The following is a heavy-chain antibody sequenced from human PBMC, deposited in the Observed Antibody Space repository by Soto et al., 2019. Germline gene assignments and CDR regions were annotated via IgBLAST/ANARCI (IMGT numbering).Heavy chain of an antibody. Sequence: QVQLVESGGGVVQPGRSLRLSCAASGFTFSSYGMHWVRQAPGKGLEWVAVISYDGSNKYYADSVKGRFTISRDNSKNTLYLKMNSLRAEDTAVYYCAKDKTTFGPYGGRNRYYYYGMDVWGQGTTVTVSS. D-gene: IGHD4-17*01. CDR3: AKDKTTFGPYGGRNRYYYYGMDV. CDR1: GFTFSSYG. V-gene: IGHV3-30*18. CDR2: ISYDGSNK. J-gene: IGHJ6*02.